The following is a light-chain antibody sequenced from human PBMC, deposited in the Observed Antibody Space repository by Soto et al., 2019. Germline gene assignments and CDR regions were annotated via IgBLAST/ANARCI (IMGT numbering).Light chain of an antibody. J-gene: IGKJ3*01. CDR3: QQSYSRVFT. Sequence: DLPVTQSPSSLSASVGDRVTITCRASQNINRYLNWYQQKPGKAPKLLIFAASSLQRGVPARFSGSGSGTDFTLTISNLQPDDFGTYYCQQSYSRVFTFGPGTKVDF. V-gene: IGKV1-39*01. CDR2: AAS. CDR1: QNINRY.